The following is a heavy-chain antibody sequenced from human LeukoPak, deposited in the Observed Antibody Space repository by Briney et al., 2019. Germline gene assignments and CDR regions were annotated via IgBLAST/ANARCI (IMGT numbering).Heavy chain of an antibody. V-gene: IGHV1-46*01. J-gene: IGHJ5*02. D-gene: IGHD6-19*01. CDR1: GYTFTNYY. Sequence: GASVKVSCKASGYTFTNYYMHWVRQAPGQGLEWMGIINPSDGGTNYAQKFQGRLTMTRDTSTSTVYMELSSLRCEDTAIYYCARDSVPVAGTGYWFDPWGQGTLVTVSS. CDR2: INPSDGGT. CDR3: ARDSVPVAGTGYWFDP.